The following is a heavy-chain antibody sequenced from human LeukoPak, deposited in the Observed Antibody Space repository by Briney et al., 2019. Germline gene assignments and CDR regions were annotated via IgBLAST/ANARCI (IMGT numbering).Heavy chain of an antibody. CDR2: ISSNGGST. Sequence: GGSLRLSCSASGFTFSSYAMHWVRQAPGKGLENVSAISSNGGSTYYADSVKGRFTISRDNSKNTLYLQMSSLRAEDTAVYYCVKGEYSSSSSFCYWGQGTLVTVSS. V-gene: IGHV3-64D*06. D-gene: IGHD6-6*01. J-gene: IGHJ4*02. CDR1: GFTFSSYA. CDR3: VKGEYSSSSSFCY.